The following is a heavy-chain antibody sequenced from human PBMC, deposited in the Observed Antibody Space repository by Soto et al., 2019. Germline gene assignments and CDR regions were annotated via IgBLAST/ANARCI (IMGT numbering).Heavy chain of an antibody. Sequence: SGPTLVNPTQTLTLTCTFSGFSLTSSGLGVAWFRQPPGKALEWLAVIYWIGNERYNPSLKNRLTITKDTSNNQVVLIMTDMDPVDTATYYCAHKPWGTQAYNWFGPWGQGTLVTVSS. D-gene: IGHD3-16*01. J-gene: IGHJ5*02. CDR3: AHKPWGTQAYNWFGP. CDR1: GFSLTSSGLG. V-gene: IGHV2-5*01. CDR2: IYWIGNE.